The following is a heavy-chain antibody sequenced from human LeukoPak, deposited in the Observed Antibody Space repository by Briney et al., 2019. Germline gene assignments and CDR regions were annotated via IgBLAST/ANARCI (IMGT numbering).Heavy chain of an antibody. D-gene: IGHD1-14*01. CDR1: GGSISSSSYY. CDR3: ARDEEVGIGSRYYYMDV. V-gene: IGHV4-61*02. Sequence: SETLSLTCTVSGGSISSSSYYWGWIRQPAGKGLEWIGRIYTSGSTNYNPSLKSRVTMSVDTSKNQFSLKLSSVTAADTVVYYCARDEEVGIGSRYYYMDVWGKGTTVTISS. CDR2: IYTSGST. J-gene: IGHJ6*03.